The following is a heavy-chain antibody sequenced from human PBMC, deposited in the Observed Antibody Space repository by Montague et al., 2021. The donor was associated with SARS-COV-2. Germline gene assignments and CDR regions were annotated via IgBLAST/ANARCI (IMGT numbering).Heavy chain of an antibody. V-gene: IGHV3-33*06. J-gene: IGHJ2*01. CDR2: IWYDGSNK. Sequence: SLRLSCAASGFTFSSYGMHWVRQAPGKGLGWVAVIWYDGSNKYYADSVKGRFTISRDNSKNTLYLQINSLRAEDTAVYYCAKEIIEVAADWYFDHWGRGTLVTVSS. D-gene: IGHD6-19*01. CDR1: GFTFSSYG. CDR3: AKEIIEVAADWYFDH.